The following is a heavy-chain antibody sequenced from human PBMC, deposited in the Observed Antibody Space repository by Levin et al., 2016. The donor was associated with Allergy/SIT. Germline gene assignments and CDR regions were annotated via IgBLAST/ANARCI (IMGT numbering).Heavy chain of an antibody. D-gene: IGHD3-10*01. J-gene: IGHJ4*02. CDR3: ARDQRGDLP. V-gene: IGHV1-69*04. Sequence: WVRQAPGQGLEWMGRIIPILGIANYAQKFQGRVTITADKSTSTAYMELSSLRSEDTAVYYCARDQRGDLPWGQGTLVTVSS. CDR2: IIPILGIA.